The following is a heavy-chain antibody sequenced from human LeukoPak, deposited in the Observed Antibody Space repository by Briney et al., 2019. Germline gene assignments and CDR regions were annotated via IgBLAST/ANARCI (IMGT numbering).Heavy chain of an antibody. CDR3: ARGLRCGGDCSNYFDY. V-gene: IGHV3-21*01. D-gene: IGHD2-21*02. CDR2: ISSSSSYI. CDR1: GFTFSSYS. J-gene: IGHJ4*02. Sequence: GGSLRLSCAASGFTFSSYSMNGVRQAPGKGLERVSSISSSSSYIYYADSVKGRFTISRDNAKNSLYLQMNSLRAEDTAVYYCARGLRCGGDCSNYFDYWGQGTLVTVSS.